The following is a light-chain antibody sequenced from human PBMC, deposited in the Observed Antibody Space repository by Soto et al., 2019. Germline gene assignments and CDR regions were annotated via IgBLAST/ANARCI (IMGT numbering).Light chain of an antibody. CDR2: DAS. V-gene: IGKV1-5*01. J-gene: IGKJ1*01. CDR3: QQYHRYPGM. CDR1: QGLSSR. Sequence: TKSAAALSASLCDRVTITCRASQGLSSRLAWYQQKPGKAPKLLSYDASSLETGVQSMFSGSGSRTAFTITIRSLQPADVATYYCQQYHRYPGMSGQGTQWIS.